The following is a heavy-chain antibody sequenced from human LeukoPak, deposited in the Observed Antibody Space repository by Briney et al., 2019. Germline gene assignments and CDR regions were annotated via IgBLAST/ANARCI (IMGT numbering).Heavy chain of an antibody. V-gene: IGHV3-30*03. D-gene: IGHD2-2*01. CDR3: ARGYGTSCSEKVYGMDV. CDR2: ISYDGSNK. J-gene: IGHJ6*02. CDR1: GFTFSSYG. Sequence: GGSLRLSCAASGFTFSSYGMHWVRPAPGRGVERVAVISYDGSNKYYADSVKGRFTISRDNSKNTLSLQMNTPRAEDTAVYYCARGYGTSCSEKVYGMDVWGQGTTVTVSS.